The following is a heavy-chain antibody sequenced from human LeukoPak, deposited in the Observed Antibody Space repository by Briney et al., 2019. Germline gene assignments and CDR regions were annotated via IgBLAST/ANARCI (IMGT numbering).Heavy chain of an antibody. Sequence: GGSLRLSCAASGFTFSDYSMHWVRQAPGKGLEGVALIRYDGSNKYYADSVKGRFTISRDNSKNTLYLQMNSLRAEDTAVYYCAKDLLFIKYYFGYWGQGTLVTVXX. CDR3: AKDLLFIKYYFGY. V-gene: IGHV3-30*02. CDR2: IRYDGSNK. D-gene: IGHD3-10*01. J-gene: IGHJ4*02. CDR1: GFTFSDYS.